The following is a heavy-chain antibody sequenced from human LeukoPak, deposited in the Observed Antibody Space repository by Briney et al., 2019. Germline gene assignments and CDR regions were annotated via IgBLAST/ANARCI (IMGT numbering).Heavy chain of an antibody. J-gene: IGHJ4*02. D-gene: IGHD3-10*01. CDR2: INPNSGGT. V-gene: IGHV1-2*02. CDR1: GYTFTGYY. CDR3: ARDLSLRASGSYLTPFY. Sequence: GASVKVCCKASGYTFTGYYMHWVRQAPGQGLEWMGWINPNSGGTNYAQKFQGRVTMTRDTSISTAYMALSRLRSDGTAVYYCARDLSLRASGSYLTPFYWGQGTLVTVSS.